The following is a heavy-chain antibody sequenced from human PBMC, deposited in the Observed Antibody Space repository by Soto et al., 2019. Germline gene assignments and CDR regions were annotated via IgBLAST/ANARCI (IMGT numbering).Heavy chain of an antibody. Sequence: ASVKVSCKASGYTFTNYATHWVRQAPGQRLEWMGWINAGNGNTKYAQKLQGRVTMTTDTSTSTAYMELRSLRSDDTAVYYCARDHRNHLVRGPPGYWGQGTLVTVSS. D-gene: IGHD3-10*01. CDR3: ARDHRNHLVRGPPGY. CDR1: GYTFTNYA. V-gene: IGHV1-3*01. CDR2: INAGNGNT. J-gene: IGHJ4*02.